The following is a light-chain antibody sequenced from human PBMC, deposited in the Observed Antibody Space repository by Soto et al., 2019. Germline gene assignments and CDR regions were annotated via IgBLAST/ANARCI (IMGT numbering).Light chain of an antibody. CDR3: HQSNSYSWT. V-gene: IGKV1-5*01. CDR1: DSIHTW. J-gene: IGKJ1*01. CDR2: DTS. Sequence: DIQMAQSPATLSASMGDRVTITCRASDSIHTWLAWYQQKPGQAARLLIYDTSTLKSWVPSRFSGSGSGTEFNLTIANLQPDDFATYFCHQSNSYSWTFGQATKV.